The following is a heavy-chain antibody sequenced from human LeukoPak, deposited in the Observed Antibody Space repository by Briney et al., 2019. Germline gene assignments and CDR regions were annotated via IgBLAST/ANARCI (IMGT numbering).Heavy chain of an antibody. CDR1: GGSISSYY. CDR3: ARLSAMAHDAFDI. CDR2: VYSTGSTTGST. Sequence: SETLSLTCTVSGGSISSYYWSWIRQPPGKGLEWIGSVYSTGSTTGSTYYNPSLKSRVTISADTSKNQFSLKLNSVTAADTAVYYCARLSAMAHDAFDIRGQGTMVTVSS. J-gene: IGHJ3*02. V-gene: IGHV4-39*01. D-gene: IGHD2-2*01.